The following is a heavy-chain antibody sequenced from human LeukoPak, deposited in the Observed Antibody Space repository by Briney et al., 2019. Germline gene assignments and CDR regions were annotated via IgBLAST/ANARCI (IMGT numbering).Heavy chain of an antibody. J-gene: IGHJ3*02. Sequence: ASVKVSCKVSGYTLTELSMQWVRQAPGKGLEWMGGFDPEEGETIYAQKFQGRDTMTEDTSTDTAYMELSSLRSEDTAVYYCATEAVVVGTSAYSVSIFDIWGQGTMVTVSS. V-gene: IGHV1-24*01. D-gene: IGHD3-22*01. CDR1: GYTLTELS. CDR3: ATEAVVVGTSAYSVSIFDI. CDR2: FDPEEGET.